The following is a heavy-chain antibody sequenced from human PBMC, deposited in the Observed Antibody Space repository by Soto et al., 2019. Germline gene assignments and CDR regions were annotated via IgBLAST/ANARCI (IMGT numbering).Heavy chain of an antibody. Sequence: GGSLRLSCAASGFTFSSYAMSWVRQAPGKGLEWVSAISGSGGSTYYADSVKGRFTISRDNSKNTLYLQMNSLRAEDTAVYYCAKEARYYGSGSYYVWFDPWGQGTLVTVSS. CDR1: GFTFSSYA. CDR3: AKEARYYGSGSYYVWFDP. J-gene: IGHJ5*02. D-gene: IGHD3-10*01. CDR2: ISGSGGST. V-gene: IGHV3-23*01.